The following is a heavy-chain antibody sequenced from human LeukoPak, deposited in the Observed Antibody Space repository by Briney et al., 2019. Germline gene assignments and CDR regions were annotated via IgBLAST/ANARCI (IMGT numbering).Heavy chain of an antibody. D-gene: IGHD3-22*01. CDR3: AKDLAYDSSGYYYWYFDL. V-gene: IGHV3-30*02. CDR2: LRYDGSNK. CDR1: GSTFSTYA. Sequence: GGTLRLSCPAPGSTFSTYAMHWFRQAPGKGLERVAFLRYDGSNKYYADYVKGRFTISRDNSKNTLYLQMNSLRAEDTAVYYFAKDLAYDSSGYYYWYFDLWGRGTLVTVSS. J-gene: IGHJ2*01.